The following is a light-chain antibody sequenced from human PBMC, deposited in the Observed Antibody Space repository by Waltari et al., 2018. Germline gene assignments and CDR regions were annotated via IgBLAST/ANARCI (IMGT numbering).Light chain of an antibody. CDR2: DVS. V-gene: IGKV3-11*01. CDR3: QHRRNWPLT. J-gene: IGKJ4*01. Sequence: ELVLTQSPATLSLSPGERATLSCRASQSVSSYVAWYQQQPGQSPRLLIYDVSNRATGIPARFSGSGSETDFTLTISSLESEDFAVYYCQHRRNWPLTFGGGTKVEIK. CDR1: QSVSSY.